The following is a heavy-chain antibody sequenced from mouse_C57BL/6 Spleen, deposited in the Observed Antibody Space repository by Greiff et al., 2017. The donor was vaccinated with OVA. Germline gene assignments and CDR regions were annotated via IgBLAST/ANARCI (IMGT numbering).Heavy chain of an antibody. CDR3: AKSDSSEGAY. Sequence: DVQLQESGPGLVKPSQSLSLTCSVTGYSITSGYYWNWIRQFPGNKLEWMGYISYDGSNNYNPSLKNRISITRDTSKNQFFLKLNSVTTEDTATYYCAKSDSSEGAYWGQGTLVTVSA. J-gene: IGHJ3*01. D-gene: IGHD3-2*02. CDR2: ISYDGSN. CDR1: GYSITSGYY. V-gene: IGHV3-6*01.